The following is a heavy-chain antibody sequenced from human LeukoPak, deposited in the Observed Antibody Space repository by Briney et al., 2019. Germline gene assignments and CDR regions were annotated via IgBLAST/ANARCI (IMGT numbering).Heavy chain of an antibody. J-gene: IGHJ4*02. CDR3: AREGSGNYPFDY. D-gene: IGHD1-26*01. CDR1: GYTFTNYG. CDR2: ISAYNGNT. Sequence: ASVKVSCKTSGYTFTNYGITWVRQAPGQGFEWMGWISAYNGNTKYAQKLQGRLTMTTDTSTSTAYMELRSLRSDDTAVYYCAREGSGNYPFDYWGQGTLFTVSA. V-gene: IGHV1-18*01.